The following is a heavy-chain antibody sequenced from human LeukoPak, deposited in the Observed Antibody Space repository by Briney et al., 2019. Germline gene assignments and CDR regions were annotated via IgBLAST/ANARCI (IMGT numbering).Heavy chain of an antibody. Sequence: QPGGSLRLSCAASGFTFSSSWMTWVRQAPGKGLEWVASINGDGGEIHYVDSVKGRFTISRDNAKNSLYLQMNSLTAEDTAVYYCVRDRDWGFDYWGQGTLVTVSS. V-gene: IGHV3-7*01. CDR3: VRDRDWGFDY. CDR2: INGDGGEI. D-gene: IGHD3/OR15-3a*01. J-gene: IGHJ4*02. CDR1: GFTFSSSW.